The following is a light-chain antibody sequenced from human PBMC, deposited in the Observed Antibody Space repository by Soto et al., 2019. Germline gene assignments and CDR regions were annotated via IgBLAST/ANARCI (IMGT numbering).Light chain of an antibody. CDR3: QQYGGSPRT. J-gene: IGKJ1*01. Sequence: EIVLTQSPGTLSLSPGEGATLSCRASQSISSNFLAWYQQKRGQAPRLLIHGASNRATGIPDRFSGSGSGTDFTLTIKRLEPEDSADYYCQQYGGSPRTFGQGTKVDIK. CDR2: GAS. CDR1: QSISSNF. V-gene: IGKV3-20*01.